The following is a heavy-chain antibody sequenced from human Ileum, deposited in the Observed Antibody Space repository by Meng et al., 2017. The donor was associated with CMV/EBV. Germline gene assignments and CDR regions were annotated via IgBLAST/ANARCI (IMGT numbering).Heavy chain of an antibody. CDR2: ISGSGGST. J-gene: IGHJ4*02. D-gene: IGHD2-15*01. CDR3: AKGDSPYCSGGSCYWGDY. CDR1: GFTFSSYA. V-gene: IGHV3-23*01. Sequence: GGSLRLSCAASGFTFSSYAMSWVRQAPGKGLEWVSAISGSGGSTYYADSVKGRFTISRDNSKNTLYLQMNSLRAEDTAVYYCAKGDSPYCSGGSCYWGDYWGQGKLVTVSS.